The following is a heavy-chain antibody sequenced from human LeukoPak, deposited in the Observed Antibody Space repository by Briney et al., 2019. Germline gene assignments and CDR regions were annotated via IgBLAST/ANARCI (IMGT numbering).Heavy chain of an antibody. CDR2: IYYDGSP. V-gene: IGHV4-59*08. CDR3: ASLDGYSTFDP. CDR1: GGSLDYYY. Sequence: SETLSLTCTVSGGSLDYYYWSWIRQAPGKGLEWIAHIYYDGSPNYNPSLRSRVTISVDTSKNQFSLKLTSVTAADTAIYYCASLDGYSTFDPWGPGILVTVSS. J-gene: IGHJ5*02. D-gene: IGHD5-24*01.